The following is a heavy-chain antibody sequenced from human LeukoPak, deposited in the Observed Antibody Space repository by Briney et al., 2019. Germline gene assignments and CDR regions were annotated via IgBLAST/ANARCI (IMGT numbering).Heavy chain of an antibody. CDR3: ATDAGHWFDP. Sequence: GTSLRLSCAASGFTFSNNDMHWVRQAPGKGLEWVAVIWFDGNNKYYTDSVKGRFTISRDNSKNTLFLQMNSLRAEDTAVYCCATDAGHWFDPWGQGTLVTVSS. CDR2: IWFDGNNK. V-gene: IGHV3-33*01. CDR1: GFTFSNND. J-gene: IGHJ5*02.